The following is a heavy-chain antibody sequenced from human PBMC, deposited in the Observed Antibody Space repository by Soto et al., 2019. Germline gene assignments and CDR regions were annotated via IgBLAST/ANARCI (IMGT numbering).Heavy chain of an antibody. CDR2: IYSGGST. V-gene: IGHV3-53*02. Sequence: EVQLVETGGGLIQPGGSLRLSCAASGFTVSSNYMSWVRQAPGKGLEWVSVIYSGGSTYYADSVKGRFTISRDNSKNTLYLQMNSLRAEDTAVYYCARNTGFLPPYYYYGMDVWGQGTTVTVSS. CDR1: GFTVSSNY. J-gene: IGHJ6*02. D-gene: IGHD5-18*01. CDR3: ARNTGFLPPYYYYGMDV.